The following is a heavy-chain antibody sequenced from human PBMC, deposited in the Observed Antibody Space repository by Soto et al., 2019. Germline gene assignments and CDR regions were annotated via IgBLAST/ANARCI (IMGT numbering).Heavy chain of an antibody. CDR1: GFTFPTYC. Sequence: SLRLSFAASGFTFPTYCMNLVRQAPGKGLEWVAIIWYDGSIKYYADSMKGRFTISRDNSKNTMYLQMNSLRAEDTAVYYCARDLWGYCGTDCYPLDVWGQGTTVTVSS. CDR2: IWYDGSIK. J-gene: IGHJ6*02. V-gene: IGHV3-33*07. D-gene: IGHD2-21*02. CDR3: ARDLWGYCGTDCYPLDV.